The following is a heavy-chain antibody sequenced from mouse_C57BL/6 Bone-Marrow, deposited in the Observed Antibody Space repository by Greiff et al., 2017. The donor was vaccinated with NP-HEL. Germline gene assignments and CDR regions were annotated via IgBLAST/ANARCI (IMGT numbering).Heavy chain of an antibody. CDR3: TTLLVLLRPPDY. J-gene: IGHJ2*01. Sequence: VQLQQSGAELVRPGASVKLSCTASGFNIKDDYMPWVKQRPEQGLEWIGWIDPENGDTESASKFQGKATITADPSSNTAYLQLSSLTSEDTAFDYWTTLLVLLRPPDYWGQGTTLTVSS. CDR2: IDPENGDT. CDR1: GFNIKDDY. V-gene: IGHV14-4*01. D-gene: IGHD1-1*01.